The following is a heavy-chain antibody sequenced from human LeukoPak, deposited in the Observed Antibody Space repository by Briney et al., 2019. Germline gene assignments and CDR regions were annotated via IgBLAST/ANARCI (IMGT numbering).Heavy chain of an antibody. J-gene: IGHJ3*02. CDR2: ISSDGSNK. CDR3: ARRRGYDYVWGSYRYGAFDI. D-gene: IGHD3-16*02. Sequence: GGSKRLSCAASGFTFSTYTMHWVRQAPGKGLEWVALISSDGSNKYYADSVKGRFTISRDDSKNTQHLQMNSLRAEDTAVYYCARRRGYDYVWGSYRYGAFDIWGQGTMVTVSS. V-gene: IGHV3-30*04. CDR1: GFTFSTYT.